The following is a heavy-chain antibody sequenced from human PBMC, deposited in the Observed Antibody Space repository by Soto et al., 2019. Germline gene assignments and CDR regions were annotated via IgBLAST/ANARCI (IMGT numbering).Heavy chain of an antibody. CDR2: ISGSGDRT. CDR3: VKDDGGYPSTAPH. CDR1: GITISNYP. Sequence: EVQLLESAGGLVQPGGSLRLSCAASGITISNYPMSWVRQAPGKGLDWVSGISGSGDRTYYADSAKGRFTISKDISRNSLSLQLDSLGVEDTAVYFCVKDDGGYPSTAPHWGQGTLVTVSS. J-gene: IGHJ4*02. V-gene: IGHV3-23*01. D-gene: IGHD3-22*01.